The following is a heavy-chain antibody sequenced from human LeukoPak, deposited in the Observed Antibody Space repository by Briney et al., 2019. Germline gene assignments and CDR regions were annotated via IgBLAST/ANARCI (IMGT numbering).Heavy chain of an antibody. V-gene: IGHV3-7*03. CDR3: ARLVVPPGNRGWYYEH. CDR1: GFTFSNYW. J-gene: IGHJ4*02. Sequence: GGSLRLSCAASGFTFSNYWMSWVRQGPGEGPEWVANINQRGSEKYYVDSVKGRFTISRDNAKNSLDLQMNSLRVEDTAIYYCARLVVPPGNRGWYYEHWGQGTLVTVSS. CDR2: INQRGSEK. D-gene: IGHD2-2*01.